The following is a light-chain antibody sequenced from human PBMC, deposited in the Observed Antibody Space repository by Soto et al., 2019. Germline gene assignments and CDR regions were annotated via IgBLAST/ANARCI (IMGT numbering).Light chain of an antibody. J-gene: IGKJ2*01. Sequence: EIVMTQSPATLSVSPGERATLSCRASQSVSSNLAWYQQKPGQAPRLLIYSASTRASGIPARFSGSGSGTEFTLTISSLHSEDVAVYYCQQHNHWPSFGQGTNLKIK. V-gene: IGKV3-15*01. CDR3: QQHNHWPS. CDR2: SAS. CDR1: QSVSSN.